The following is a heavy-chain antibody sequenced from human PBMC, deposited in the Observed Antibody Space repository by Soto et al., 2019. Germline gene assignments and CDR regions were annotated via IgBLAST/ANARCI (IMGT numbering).Heavy chain of an antibody. V-gene: IGHV3-30*18. D-gene: IGHD6-6*01. CDR2: ISYDGSNE. CDR3: ANDFRGKTGGYSSSARGDY. J-gene: IGHJ4*02. CDR1: GFTFSRYG. Sequence: QVQLVESGGGGVQPGRSLRLSCAASGFTFSRYGMHGVRQAPGKGLEWVAVISYDGSNEYYADSVKGRFTISRDNSKTTLYLQMNSLRAEDTAVYYCANDFRGKTGGYSSSARGDYLGQGTLVTVSS.